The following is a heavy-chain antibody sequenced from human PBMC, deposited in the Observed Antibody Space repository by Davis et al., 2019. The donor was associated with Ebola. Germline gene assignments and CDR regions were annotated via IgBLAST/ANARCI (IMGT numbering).Heavy chain of an antibody. J-gene: IGHJ4*02. Sequence: GESLKISCAASGFTFSSYAMSWVRQAPGKGLEWVSAISGSGGSTYYADSVKGRFTISRDNSKNTLYLQMNSLRAEDTAVYYCAKDGHGSGLFDYWGQGTLVTVSS. CDR3: AKDGHGSGLFDY. V-gene: IGHV3-23*01. CDR2: ISGSGGST. D-gene: IGHD6-19*01. CDR1: GFTFSSYA.